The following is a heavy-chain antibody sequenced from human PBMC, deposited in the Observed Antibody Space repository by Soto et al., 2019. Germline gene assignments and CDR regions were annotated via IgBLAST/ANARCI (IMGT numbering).Heavy chain of an antibody. CDR3: ARRSVSHSNAFDF. CDR1: GGTFRNLA. CDR2: FIPIIGGG. Sequence: ASVKVSCKASGGTFRNLAINWVRQAPGQGLEWMGGFIPIIGGGINAQKFQGRVTITSDESTSTAYMELSSLKSEDTAMYFCARRSVSHSNAFDFWGQGTMVTVSS. V-gene: IGHV1-69*13. D-gene: IGHD2-15*01. J-gene: IGHJ3*01.